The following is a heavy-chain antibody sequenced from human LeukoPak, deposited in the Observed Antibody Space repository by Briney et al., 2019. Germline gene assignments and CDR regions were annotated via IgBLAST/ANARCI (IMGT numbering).Heavy chain of an antibody. V-gene: IGHV3-74*01. J-gene: IGHJ4*02. CDR3: ARRSSGSPPYYFDY. Sequence: GGSLRLSCAASGFTFSSYAMSWVRQAPGKGLVWVSRINSDGSTTNYADSVKGRFTISRDNAKNTLYLQMNSLRAEDTAVYYCARRSSGSPPYYFDYWGQGTLVTVSS. CDR2: INSDGSTT. D-gene: IGHD1-26*01. CDR1: GFTFSSYA.